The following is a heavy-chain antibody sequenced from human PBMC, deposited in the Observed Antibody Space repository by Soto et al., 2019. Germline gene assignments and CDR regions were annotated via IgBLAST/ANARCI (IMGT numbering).Heavy chain of an antibody. Sequence: GGSLRLSCAASGFTVSSNYMTWVRQAPGKGLEWVSVVYSGGSTYFADSVKGRFTISRDNSKNTLYLQMNSLRAEDTAVYYCARDFRGPSSSWGQGTLVTVSS. D-gene: IGHD6-6*01. V-gene: IGHV3-66*01. CDR3: ARDFRGPSSS. J-gene: IGHJ5*02. CDR2: VYSGGST. CDR1: GFTVSSNY.